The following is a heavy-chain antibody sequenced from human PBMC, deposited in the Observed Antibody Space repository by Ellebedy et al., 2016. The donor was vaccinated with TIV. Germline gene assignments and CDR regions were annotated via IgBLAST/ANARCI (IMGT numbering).Heavy chain of an antibody. D-gene: IGHD1-26*01. CDR2: ITHDGKP. V-gene: IGHV4-34*01. J-gene: IGHJ4*02. CDR3: ASRASGRSDLGRVVYFDY. Sequence: MPSETLSLTCAAYGGSFSDYYWTWVRQSPGKGLEWLGDITHDGKPSYNPSLKSRVTISVDTSKNQFSLRLSSVTAADTAVYYCASRASGRSDLGRVVYFDYWGQGTLVTVSS. CDR1: GGSFSDYY.